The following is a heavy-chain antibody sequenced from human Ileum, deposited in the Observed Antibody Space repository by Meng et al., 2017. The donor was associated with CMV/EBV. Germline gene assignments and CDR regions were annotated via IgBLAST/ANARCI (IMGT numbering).Heavy chain of an antibody. CDR2: ISRDGSTP. Sequence: FIISLLPLVPSHPGTGLELVAIISRDGSTPTYAASVGGLFTMSRDNSQDTLFLQMHSLRAEGRGLYYCARDDDVSGYYYWGLFDSWGQGTLVTVSS. D-gene: IGHD3-22*01. CDR1: FIISL. J-gene: IGHJ5*01. CDR3: ARDDDVSGYYYWGLFDS. V-gene: IGHV3-30*04.